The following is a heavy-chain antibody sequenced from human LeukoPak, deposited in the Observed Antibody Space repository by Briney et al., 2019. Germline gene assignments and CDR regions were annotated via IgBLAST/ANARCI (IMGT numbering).Heavy chain of an antibody. V-gene: IGHV1-8*01. J-gene: IGHJ4*02. D-gene: IGHD3-3*01. CDR2: MNPNSGNT. CDR3: AIGKSHYDFRFDY. Sequence: GASVKVSCKASGYTFTSYDINWVRQATGQGLEWMGWMNPNSGNTGYAQKFQGRVTMTRNTSISTAYMELSSLRSEDTAVYYCAIGKSHYDFRFDYWGQGTLVTVPS. CDR1: GYTFTSYD.